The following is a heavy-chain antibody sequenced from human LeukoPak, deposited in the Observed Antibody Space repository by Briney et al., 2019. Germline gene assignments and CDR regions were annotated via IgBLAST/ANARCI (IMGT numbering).Heavy chain of an antibody. D-gene: IGHD3-9*01. CDR3: ARESPNYDILTGYYMSPFDY. CDR1: GYTFTSYY. V-gene: IGHV1-46*01. Sequence: ASVKVSCKASGYTFTSYYMHWVRQASGQGLEWMGIINPSGGSTSYAQKFQGRVTMTRDTSTSTVYMELSSLRSEDTAVYYCARESPNYDILTGYYMSPFDYWGQGTLVTVSS. J-gene: IGHJ4*02. CDR2: INPSGGST.